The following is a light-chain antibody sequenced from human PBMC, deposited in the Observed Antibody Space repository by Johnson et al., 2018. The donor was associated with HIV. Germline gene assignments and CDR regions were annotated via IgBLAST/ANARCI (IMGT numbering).Light chain of an antibody. CDR1: SSNIGNNY. Sequence: QSVLTQPPSVSAAPGQKVTISCSGSSSNIGNNYVSWYQQLPGTAPKVLIYDNHKRPSGIPDRVSGSKSGTSATLGITGLQTGDEADYYCGTWDSSLSAYVLGTGTKVTVL. CDR2: DNH. J-gene: IGLJ1*01. V-gene: IGLV1-51*01. CDR3: GTWDSSLSAYV.